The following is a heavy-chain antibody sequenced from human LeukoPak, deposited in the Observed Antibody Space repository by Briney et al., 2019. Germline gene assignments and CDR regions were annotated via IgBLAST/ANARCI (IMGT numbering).Heavy chain of an antibody. J-gene: IGHJ4*02. V-gene: IGHV2-70*04. D-gene: IGHD2-2*01. CDR1: GFSLSTSGMR. CDR2: IDWDDDK. Sequence: SGPALVKPTQTLTLTCTFSGFSLSTSGMRVSWIRQPPGKALEWLARIDWDDDKFYSTSLKTRLTISKDTSKNQVVLTMTNVDPVDTATYYCVGMSCSSTSCYFDYWGQGTLVTVSS. CDR3: VGMSCSSTSCYFDY.